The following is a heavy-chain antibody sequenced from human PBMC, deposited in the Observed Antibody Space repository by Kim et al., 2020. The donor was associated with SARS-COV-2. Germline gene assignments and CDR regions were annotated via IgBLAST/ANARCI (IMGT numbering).Heavy chain of an antibody. Sequence: SETLSLTCTVSGGSISSYYWSWIRQPPGKGLEWIGYIYYSGSTNYNPSLKSRVTISVDTSKNQFSLKLSSVTAADTAVYYCASYYYDSSGPYYYYYYMDVWGKGTTVTVSS. V-gene: IGHV4-59*01. CDR1: GGSISSYY. D-gene: IGHD3-22*01. CDR3: ASYYYDSSGPYYYYYYMDV. CDR2: IYYSGST. J-gene: IGHJ6*03.